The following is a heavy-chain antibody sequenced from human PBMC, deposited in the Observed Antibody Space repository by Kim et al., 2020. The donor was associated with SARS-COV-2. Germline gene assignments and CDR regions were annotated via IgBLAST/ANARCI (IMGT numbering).Heavy chain of an antibody. CDR3: ARAPPDYDILTGSGSGRYYYYGMDV. Sequence: SETLSLTCTVSGGSISSYYWSWIRQPPGKGLEWIGYIYYSGSTNYNPSLKSRVTISVDTSKNQFSLKLSSVTAADTAVYYCARAPPDYDILTGSGSGRYYYYGMDVWGQGTTVTVSS. CDR1: GGSISSYY. D-gene: IGHD3-9*01. J-gene: IGHJ6*02. V-gene: IGHV4-59*01. CDR2: IYYSGST.